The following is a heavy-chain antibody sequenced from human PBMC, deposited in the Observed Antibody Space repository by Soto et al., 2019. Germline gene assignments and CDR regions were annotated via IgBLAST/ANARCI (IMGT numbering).Heavy chain of an antibody. Sequence: EVQLVESGGGLVQPGRSLRLSCAASGFTFDDYAMHWVRQAPGKGLEWVSGISWNSGSIGYADSVKGRFTISRDNAKNSLYLQMNSLRAEDTALYYCARIGIAAAAKGAFDIWGQGTMVTVSS. CDR3: ARIGIAAAAKGAFDI. J-gene: IGHJ3*02. D-gene: IGHD6-13*01. V-gene: IGHV3-9*01. CDR1: GFTFDDYA. CDR2: ISWNSGSI.